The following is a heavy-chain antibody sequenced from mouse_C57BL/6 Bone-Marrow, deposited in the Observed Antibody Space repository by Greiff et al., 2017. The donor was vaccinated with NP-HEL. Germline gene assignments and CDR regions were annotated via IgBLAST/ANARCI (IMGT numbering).Heavy chain of an antibody. CDR3: AGGADWFAY. V-gene: IGHV1-54*01. D-gene: IGHD3-3*01. CDR1: GYAFTNYL. J-gene: IGHJ3*01. CDR2: INPGSGGT. Sequence: QVQLQQSGAELVRPGTSVKVSCKASGYAFTNYLIEWVKQRPGQGLEWIGVINPGSGGTNYNEKFKGKATLTADKSSSTAYMQLSSLTSEDSAVYFCAGGADWFAYWGQGTLVTVSA.